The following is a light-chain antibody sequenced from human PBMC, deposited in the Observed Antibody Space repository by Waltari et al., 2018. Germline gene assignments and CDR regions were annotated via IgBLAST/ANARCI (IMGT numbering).Light chain of an antibody. CDR3: QQHDNLPPT. CDR2: DAS. V-gene: IGKV1-33*01. CDR1: QDISNS. J-gene: IGKJ2*01. Sequence: DVQMTQSPSSLSAFVGDRVIITCQASQDISNSLNWYQQKSGKAPRLRIYDASNLETGVPSRFSGSESGTHFTFTISNLQPEDTATYYCQQHDNLPPTFGQGTKLEIK.